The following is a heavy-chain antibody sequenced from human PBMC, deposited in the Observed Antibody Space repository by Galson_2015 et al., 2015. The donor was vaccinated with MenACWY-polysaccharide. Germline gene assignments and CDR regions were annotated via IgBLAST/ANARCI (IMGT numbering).Heavy chain of an antibody. CDR1: GFTFSTYA. J-gene: IGHJ4*02. V-gene: IGHV3-48*02. D-gene: IGHD2-21*02. Sequence: RLSCAASGFTFSTYAMTWVRPAPGKGLEWLSYITGSSSIIYYAESVKGRFSISRDNAKNSLYLQMNSLRDEDTAVYYCARGVYCGDDCYSGTDYWGQGTLVTVSS. CDR2: ITGSSSII. CDR3: ARGVYCGDDCYSGTDY.